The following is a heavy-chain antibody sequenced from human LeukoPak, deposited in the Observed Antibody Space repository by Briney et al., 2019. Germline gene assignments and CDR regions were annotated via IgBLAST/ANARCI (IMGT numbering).Heavy chain of an antibody. Sequence: GGSLRLSCAASGFTFSNAWMSWVRQAPGKGLEWVGRIKSKTDGGTTDYAAPVKGRFTISRDDSKNTLYLQMNSLRAEDTAVYYCARSYYGSGTSYGMDVWGQGTTVTVSS. CDR1: GFTFSNAW. CDR2: IKSKTDGGTT. CDR3: ARSYYGSGTSYGMDV. D-gene: IGHD3-10*01. J-gene: IGHJ6*02. V-gene: IGHV3-15*01.